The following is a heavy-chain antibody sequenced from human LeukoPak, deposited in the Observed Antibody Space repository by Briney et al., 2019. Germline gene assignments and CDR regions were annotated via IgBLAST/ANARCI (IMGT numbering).Heavy chain of an antibody. CDR2: INPNSGGK. V-gene: IGHV1-2*02. J-gene: IGHJ4*02. CDR3: ARDPGYSSPRGDY. Sequence: ASVKVSCKASGYTFTDYFMHWVRQAPGQGLEWMGWINPNSGGKHYAQKFQGRVTMTRDTSISTAYMGLSRLRSDDTAVYYCARDPGYSSPRGDYWGQGTLVTVSS. D-gene: IGHD5-18*01. CDR1: GYTFTDYF.